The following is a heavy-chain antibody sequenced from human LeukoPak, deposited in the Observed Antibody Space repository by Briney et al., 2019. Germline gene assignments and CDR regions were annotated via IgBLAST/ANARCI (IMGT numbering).Heavy chain of an antibody. V-gene: IGHV3-23*01. CDR3: VYYDSSGYYYGRLRY. D-gene: IGHD3-22*01. Sequence: GGSLRLSCAAAGFTFNNYAMSWVRQAPGKGLKWVSGISSGGSTYYADSVKGRFTISRDNSKNTLYLHMRSLRAEDAAMYFCVYYDSSGYYYGRLRYWGQGTPVTVSS. CDR1: GFTFNNYA. J-gene: IGHJ4*02. CDR2: ISSGGST.